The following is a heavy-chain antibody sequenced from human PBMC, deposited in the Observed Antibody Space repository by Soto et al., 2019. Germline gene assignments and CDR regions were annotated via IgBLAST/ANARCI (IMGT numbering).Heavy chain of an antibody. V-gene: IGHV4-34*01. CDR1: GGSFSGYY. J-gene: IGHJ4*02. D-gene: IGHD6-6*01. Sequence: QVQLQQWGAGLLKPSETLSLTCAVYGGSFSGYYLSWIRQPPGKGLEWIGEINHSGSTNYNPSLKSRVTISVDTSKNQFSLKLSSVTAADTAVYYCARGKIYMRAWPQDQKARTRVYYFDYWGQGTLVTVSS. CDR2: INHSGST. CDR3: ARGKIYMRAWPQDQKARTRVYYFDY.